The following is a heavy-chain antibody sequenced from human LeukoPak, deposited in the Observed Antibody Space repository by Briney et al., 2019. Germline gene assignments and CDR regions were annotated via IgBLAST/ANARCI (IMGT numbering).Heavy chain of an antibody. D-gene: IGHD5-24*01. CDR3: ARGGLEMATTYYFDY. V-gene: IGHV3-64*01. Sequence: PGGSLRLSCAASGFTFSSYAMHWVRQAPGKGLEYVSAISSNGGSTYYANSVKGRFTISRDNSKNTLYLQMNSLRAEDTAVYYCARGGLEMATTYYFDYWGQGTLVTVSS. CDR2: ISSNGGST. CDR1: GFTFSSYA. J-gene: IGHJ4*02.